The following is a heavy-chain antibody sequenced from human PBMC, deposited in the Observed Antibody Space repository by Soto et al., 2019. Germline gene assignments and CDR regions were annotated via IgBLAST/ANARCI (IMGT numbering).Heavy chain of an antibody. CDR2: IYYSGSI. CDR3: ARRTGLRLGDFDY. V-gene: IGHV4-31*03. Sequence: SETLSLTGTVSGGSISSGSYYWSWIRQHPGKGLEWIGYIYYSGSIYYNPSLKRRVTISVDTSKNQFSLKLSSVTAADTAVYYCARRTGLRLGDFDYWGPGTLVTVSS. J-gene: IGHJ4*02. D-gene: IGHD3-16*01. CDR1: GGSISSGSYY.